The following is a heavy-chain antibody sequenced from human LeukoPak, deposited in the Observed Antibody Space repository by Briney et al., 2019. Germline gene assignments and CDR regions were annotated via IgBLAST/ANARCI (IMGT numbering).Heavy chain of an antibody. V-gene: IGHV3-23*01. Sequence: PGGSLRLSCAASGFTFSSYAMSWVRQAPGKGLEWASAISGSGGSTYYADSVKGRFTISRDNSKNTLYLQMNSLRAEDTAVYYCAKGDDSSGSALFDYWGQGTLVTVSS. D-gene: IGHD3-22*01. CDR1: GFTFSSYA. J-gene: IGHJ4*02. CDR2: ISGSGGST. CDR3: AKGDDSSGSALFDY.